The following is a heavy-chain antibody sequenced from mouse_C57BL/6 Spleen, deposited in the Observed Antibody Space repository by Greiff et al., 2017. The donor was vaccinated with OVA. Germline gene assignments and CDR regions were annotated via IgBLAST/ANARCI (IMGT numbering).Heavy chain of an antibody. J-gene: IGHJ1*03. CDR3: ARESSSWYFDV. CDR2: IYPGSGNT. Sequence: VKLVESGAELVRPGASVKLSCKASGYTFTDYYINWVKQRPGQGLEWIARIYPGSGNTYYNEKFKGKATLTAEKSSSTAYMQLSSLTSEDSAVYFCARESSSWYFDVWGTGTTVTVSS. V-gene: IGHV1-76*01. CDR1: GYTFTDYY. D-gene: IGHD1-1*01.